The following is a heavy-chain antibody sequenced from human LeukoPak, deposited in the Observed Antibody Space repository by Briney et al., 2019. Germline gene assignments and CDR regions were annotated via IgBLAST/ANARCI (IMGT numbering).Heavy chain of an antibody. Sequence: GESLKISCKGSGYSFTSYWIGWVCQMPGKGLEWMGIIYPGDSDTRYSPSFQGQVTISADKSIGTAYLQWSSLKASDTAMYYCARRTTVTTWHWFDPWGQGTLVTVSS. CDR1: GYSFTSYW. CDR3: ARRTTVTTWHWFDP. V-gene: IGHV5-51*01. J-gene: IGHJ5*02. CDR2: IYPGDSDT. D-gene: IGHD4-17*01.